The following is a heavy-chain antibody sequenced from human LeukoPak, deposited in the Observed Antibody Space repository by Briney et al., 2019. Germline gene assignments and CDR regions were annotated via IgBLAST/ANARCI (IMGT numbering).Heavy chain of an antibody. V-gene: IGHV1-69*13. Sequence: SVKVSCQASGGTFSSYAISWVRQAPGQGLEWMGGIIPIVGTANYAQKFQGRVTITADESTSTDYMELSSLRSEDTAVYYCARSAYVEKDILTGYHYYYGMDVWGQGTTVTVSS. CDR2: IIPIVGTA. D-gene: IGHD3-9*01. CDR3: ARSAYVEKDILTGYHYYYGMDV. J-gene: IGHJ6*02. CDR1: GGTFSSYA.